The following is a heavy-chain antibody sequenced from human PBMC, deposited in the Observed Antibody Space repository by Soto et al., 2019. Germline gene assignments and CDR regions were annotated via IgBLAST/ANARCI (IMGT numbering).Heavy chain of an antibody. Sequence: GGSLRLSCAASGFTFSTYAMYWVRQAPGKGLEWVAVLSYDGSNDYYTDSVKGQFTISKDNSKNTMYLQMNILRAEDTAVCYCAKSDSGSYTWEVYFDYWGQGTLVTVSS. CDR2: LSYDGSND. CDR1: GFTFSTYA. D-gene: IGHD1-26*01. CDR3: AKSDSGSYTWEVYFDY. V-gene: IGHV3-30*18. J-gene: IGHJ4*02.